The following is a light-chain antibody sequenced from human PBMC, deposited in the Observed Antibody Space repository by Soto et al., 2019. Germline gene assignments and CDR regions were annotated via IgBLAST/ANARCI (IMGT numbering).Light chain of an antibody. Sequence: EIVLTQSPGTLSLSPGERATLSCRASQSVSSSSLAWYQHQPGQAPRLLVCGASSRATGIPDRFSGSGSGTDFTLTISRLEPEDFALYYCQQYGSSPLTFGQGTKVDIK. V-gene: IGKV3-20*01. CDR2: GAS. CDR3: QQYGSSPLT. CDR1: QSVSSSS. J-gene: IGKJ1*01.